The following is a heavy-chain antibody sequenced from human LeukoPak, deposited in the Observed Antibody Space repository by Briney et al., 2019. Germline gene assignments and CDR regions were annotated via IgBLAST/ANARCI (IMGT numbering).Heavy chain of an antibody. D-gene: IGHD5-12*01. V-gene: IGHV3-49*01. Sequence: PGGSLRLSCTTSGFTFGDVVMSWFRQAPGKGLEWVGFIRSKAYGGTTEYAASVKGRFTISRDGAKSIAYLQMNSLRDEDTAVYYCARAMRSGYDYWGQGTLVTVSS. CDR3: ARAMRSGYDY. J-gene: IGHJ4*02. CDR2: IRSKAYGGTT. CDR1: GFTFGDVV.